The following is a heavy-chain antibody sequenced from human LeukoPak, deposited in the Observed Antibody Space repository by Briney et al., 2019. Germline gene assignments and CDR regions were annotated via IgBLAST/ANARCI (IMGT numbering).Heavy chain of an antibody. CDR2: ISYDGSNK. Sequence: GGSLRLSCAASGFTFSSDGMHWVRQAPGKGLEWVAVISYDGSNKYYADSVKGRFTISRDNSKNTLYLQMNSLRAEDTAVYYCANGHYYDSSGLFDYWGQGTLVTVSS. CDR3: ANGHYYDSSGLFDY. D-gene: IGHD3-22*01. V-gene: IGHV3-30*18. CDR1: GFTFSSDG. J-gene: IGHJ4*02.